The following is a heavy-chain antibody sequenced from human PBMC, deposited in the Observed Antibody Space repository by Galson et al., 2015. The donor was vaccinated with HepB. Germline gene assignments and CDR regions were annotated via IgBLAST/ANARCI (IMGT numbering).Heavy chain of an antibody. D-gene: IGHD3-16*01. CDR3: AKDGTLDYDYVWASYYDVLNWFDL. V-gene: IGHV1-18*04. CDR2: ISTYNGNT. J-gene: IGHJ5*02. Sequence: SVKVSCKASGYPFKSHGIHWVRQAPGQGLEWLGWISTYNGNTNYAQKFQGRVSMTADTATSTVYLELKDLRPDDTATYFCAKDGTLDYDYVWASYYDVLNWFDLWGQGTPVTVS. CDR1: GYPFKSHG.